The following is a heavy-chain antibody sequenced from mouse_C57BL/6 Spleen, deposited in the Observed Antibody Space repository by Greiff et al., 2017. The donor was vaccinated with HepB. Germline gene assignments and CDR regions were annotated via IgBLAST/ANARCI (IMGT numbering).Heavy chain of an antibody. CDR2: INPSTGGT. Sequence: EVKLMESGPELVKPGASVKISCKASGYSFTGYYMNWVKQSPEKSLEWIGEINPSTGGTTYNQKFKAKATLTVDKSSSTAYMQLKSLTSEDSAVYYCARGVAMDYWGQGTSVTVSS. CDR3: ARGVAMDY. V-gene: IGHV1-42*01. J-gene: IGHJ4*01. CDR1: GYSFTGYY.